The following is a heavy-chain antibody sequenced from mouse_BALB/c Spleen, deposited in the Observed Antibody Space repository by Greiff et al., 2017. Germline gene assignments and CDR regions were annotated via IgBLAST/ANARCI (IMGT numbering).Heavy chain of an antibody. CDR3: ARPYYYGSSYLYFDV. Sequence: VQLQQSGAELMKPGASVKISCKATGYTFSSYWIEWVKQRPGHGLEWIGEILPGSGSTNYNEKFKGKATFTADTSSNTAYMQLSSLTSEDSAVYYCARPYYYGSSYLYFDVWGAGTTVTVSS. J-gene: IGHJ1*01. CDR2: ILPGSGST. CDR1: GYTFSSYW. V-gene: IGHV1-9*01. D-gene: IGHD1-1*01.